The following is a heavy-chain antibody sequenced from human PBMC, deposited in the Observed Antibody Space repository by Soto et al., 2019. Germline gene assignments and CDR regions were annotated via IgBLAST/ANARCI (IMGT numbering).Heavy chain of an antibody. V-gene: IGHV3-48*02. Sequence: EVQLVESGGGLVQPGGSLRLSCAASGFTFSSYSMNWVRQAPGKGLEWVSYISSSSSTIYYADSVKGRFTISRDNAQNSLYLQMNSLRDEDTAVYYCASPLVEGFDYWGQGTLVTVSS. CDR3: ASPLVEGFDY. CDR2: ISSSSSTI. J-gene: IGHJ4*02. CDR1: GFTFSSYS.